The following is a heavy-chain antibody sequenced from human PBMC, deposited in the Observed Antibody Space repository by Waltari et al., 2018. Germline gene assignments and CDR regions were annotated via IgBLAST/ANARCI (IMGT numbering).Heavy chain of an antibody. D-gene: IGHD2-15*01. V-gene: IGHV3-20*04. J-gene: IGHJ3*02. CDR1: GFTFDDYG. CDR3: ARDFMRELIVVVVAATVSSGAFDI. CDR2: INWNGGST. Sequence: EVQLVESGGGVVRPGGSLRLSCAASGFTFDDYGMSWVRQAPGKGLEWVSGINWNGGSTGYADSVKGRFTISRDNAKNSLYLQMNSLRAEDTALYYCARDFMRELIVVVVAATVSSGAFDIWGQGTMVTVSS.